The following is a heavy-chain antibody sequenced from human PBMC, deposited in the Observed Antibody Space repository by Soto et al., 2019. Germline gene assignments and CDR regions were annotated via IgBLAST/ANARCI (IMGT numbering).Heavy chain of an antibody. V-gene: IGHV1-3*01. CDR3: ARVGRGYSGYDIGYYYYYMDV. CDR2: INAGNGNT. Sequence: AASVKVSCKASGYTFTSYAMHWVRQAPGQRLEWMGWINAGNGNTKYSQKFQGRVTITRDTSASTAYMELSSLRSEDTAVYYCARVGRGYSGYDIGYYYYYMDVWGKGTTVTVSS. D-gene: IGHD5-12*01. CDR1: GYTFTSYA. J-gene: IGHJ6*03.